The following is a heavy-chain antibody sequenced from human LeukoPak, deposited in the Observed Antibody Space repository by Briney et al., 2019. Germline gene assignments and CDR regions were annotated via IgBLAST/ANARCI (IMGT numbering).Heavy chain of an antibody. D-gene: IGHD3-16*01. Sequence: PGGPLRLSCAVSGFNVSSHHVNWLRQAPGGGLEWVSVFYSVGYSGGGPHYADCVKGRFTISSDRSKNTLYLQTNSVRVDGTAVYYCARDMRGDRFESFVHWGLGILVSVCS. CDR2: FYSVGYSGGGP. CDR3: ARDMRGDRFESFVH. V-gene: IGHV3-66*01. CDR1: GFNVSSHH. J-gene: IGHJ4*02.